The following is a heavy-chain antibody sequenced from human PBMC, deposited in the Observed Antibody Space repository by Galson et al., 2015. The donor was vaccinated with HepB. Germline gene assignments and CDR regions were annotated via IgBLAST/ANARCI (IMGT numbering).Heavy chain of an antibody. CDR3: ARQANYYDFWSGYYTGHFDY. Sequence: SLRLSCAASGFTVSSNYMSWVRQAPGKGLEWVSVIYSGGSAYYADSVKGRFTISRDNSKNTLYLQMNSLRAEDTAVYYCARQANYYDFWSGYYTGHFDYWGQGTLVTVSS. D-gene: IGHD3-3*01. V-gene: IGHV3-53*01. CDR1: GFTVSSNY. CDR2: IYSGGSA. J-gene: IGHJ4*02.